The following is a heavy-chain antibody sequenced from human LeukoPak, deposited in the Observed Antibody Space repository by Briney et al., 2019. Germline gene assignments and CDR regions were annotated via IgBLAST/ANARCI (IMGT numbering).Heavy chain of an antibody. CDR3: AKGVSYRPEPGEKFDP. CDR1: GFTFSSYA. CDR2: ISGSGGST. Sequence: GGSLRLSCAASGFTFSSYAMSWVRQAPGKGLEWVSAISGSGGSTYYADSVKGRFTISRDNSKNTLYLQMNSLRADDTAAYYFAKGVSYRPEPGEKFDPWGQGTLVTVSS. D-gene: IGHD3-16*01. J-gene: IGHJ5*02. V-gene: IGHV3-23*01.